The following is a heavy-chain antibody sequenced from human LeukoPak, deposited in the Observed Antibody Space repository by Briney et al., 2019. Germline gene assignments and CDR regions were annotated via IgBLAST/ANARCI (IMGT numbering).Heavy chain of an antibody. CDR3: ARHARSGSLDY. J-gene: IGHJ4*02. CDR2: ISYDGSNK. CDR1: GFTFSSYG. Sequence: GGSLRLSCAASGFTFSSYGMHWVRQAPGKGLEWVAVISYDGSNKYYADSVKGRFTISRDNAKNSLYLQMNSLRAEDTAVYYCARHARSGSLDYWGQGTLVTVSS. D-gene: IGHD1-26*01. V-gene: IGHV3-30*03.